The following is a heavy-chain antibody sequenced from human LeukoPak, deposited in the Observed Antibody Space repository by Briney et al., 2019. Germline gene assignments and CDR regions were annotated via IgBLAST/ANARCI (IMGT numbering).Heavy chain of an antibody. Sequence: GGSLRLSCAASGFTVSSSYMNWVRQAPGKGLEWVAVIWYDGSNKYYADSVKGRFTISRDNSKNTLYLQMNSLRAEDTAVYYCARDGEPAGTLGRPDYWGQGTLVTVSS. CDR3: ARDGEPAGTLGRPDY. D-gene: IGHD6-13*01. CDR1: GFTVSSSY. V-gene: IGHV3-33*08. J-gene: IGHJ4*02. CDR2: IWYDGSNK.